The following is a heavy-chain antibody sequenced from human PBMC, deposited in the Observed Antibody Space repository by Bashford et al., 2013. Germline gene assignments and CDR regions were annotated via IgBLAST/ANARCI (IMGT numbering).Heavy chain of an antibody. D-gene: IGHD2-8*01. J-gene: IGHJ4*02. V-gene: IGHV1-2*02. CDR1: GYTFTAYY. CDR3: AKGYCTSGACYQGLYFFDY. CDR2: ISPGSGDP. Sequence: ASVKVSCKASGYTFTAYYMHWMRQAPGQGPEWMGWISPGSGDPHFAQKFQDRVTMTRDTSSSTAYMELTRLSSDDTAVYYCAKGYCTSGACYQGLYFFDYWGQGTLVTVSS.